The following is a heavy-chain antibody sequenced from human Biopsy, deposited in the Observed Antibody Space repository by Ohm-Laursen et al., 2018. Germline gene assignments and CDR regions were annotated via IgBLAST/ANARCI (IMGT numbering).Heavy chain of an antibody. J-gene: IGHJ3*02. CDR2: IRTYNDDT. V-gene: IGHV1-18*04. Sequence: ASVKVSCKASGYTFTTYGVSWVRQAPGQGLEWMGWIRTYNDDTNIAQKFQGRVSMTTDTSTRTACMELRSLRSGDTAIYFCARDPGYDFWSGSDPFDIWGQGTLVTVS. D-gene: IGHD3-3*01. CDR1: GYTFTTYG. CDR3: ARDPGYDFWSGSDPFDI.